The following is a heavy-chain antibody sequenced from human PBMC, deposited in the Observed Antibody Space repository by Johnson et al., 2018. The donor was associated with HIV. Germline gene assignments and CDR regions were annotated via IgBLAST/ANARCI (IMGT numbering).Heavy chain of an antibody. Sequence: VQVLESGGGVVQPGRSLRLSCAASGFTFNTYAMHWVRQAPGKGLEWVAVISYDGSEKYFGDSVRGRFTISRDNSKNTLYLQMKSLRSEDTAVYYCASGYSYGPDSFDIWGQGTMVTVSS. CDR3: ASGYSYGPDSFDI. CDR1: GFTFNTYA. V-gene: IGHV3-30*04. D-gene: IGHD5-18*01. J-gene: IGHJ3*02. CDR2: ISYDGSEK.